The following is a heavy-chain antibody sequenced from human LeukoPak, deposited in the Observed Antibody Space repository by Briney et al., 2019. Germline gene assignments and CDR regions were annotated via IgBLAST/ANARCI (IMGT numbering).Heavy chain of an antibody. Sequence: SETLSLTCAVYGGSFSGYYWSWIRQPPGKGLEWIGKINHSGSTNYNPSLKSRVTISVDTSKNQFSLKLSSVTAADTAVYYCARGRYYGSGSYLFPLDYWGQGTLVTVSS. D-gene: IGHD3-10*01. CDR1: GGSFSGYY. V-gene: IGHV4-34*01. J-gene: IGHJ4*02. CDR3: ARGRYYGSGSYLFPLDY. CDR2: INHSGST.